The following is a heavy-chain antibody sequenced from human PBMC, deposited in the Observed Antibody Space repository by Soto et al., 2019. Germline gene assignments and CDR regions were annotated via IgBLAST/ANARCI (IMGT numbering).Heavy chain of an antibody. D-gene: IGHD4-17*01. V-gene: IGHV3-74*01. CDR1: GFTFSSFW. CDR2: INIDGSNT. Sequence: VQLMESGGGLVQPGGSLRLSCAASGFTFSSFWMHWVRQVPGKGLVWVSRINIDGSNTNYADSVKGRFTISRDNANNTLYLQMNSLRVEDTAVYYCARDDYGDSAAYWGQGTLVTVSS. CDR3: ARDDYGDSAAY. J-gene: IGHJ4*02.